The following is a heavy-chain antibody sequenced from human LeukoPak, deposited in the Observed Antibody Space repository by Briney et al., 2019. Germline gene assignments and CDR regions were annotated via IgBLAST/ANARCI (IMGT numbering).Heavy chain of an antibody. V-gene: IGHV3-21*01. J-gene: IGHJ4*02. CDR2: ISSKSGHI. CDR1: GFGLSTYS. Sequence: PGGSLRLSCAASGFGLSTYSMNWVRQAPGKGLEWVSSISSKSGHIYYADSVKGRFTISRDNAKNSLYLQMKSLRAEDTAVYYCARGDRPVDYWGQGTLVTVSS. CDR3: ARGDRPVDY.